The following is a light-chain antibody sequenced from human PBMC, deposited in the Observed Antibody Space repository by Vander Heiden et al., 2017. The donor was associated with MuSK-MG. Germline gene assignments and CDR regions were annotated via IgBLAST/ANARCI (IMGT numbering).Light chain of an antibody. Sequence: DIQMTQSPSTLSAAVGDRVSITCRASQIISSWLAWYQQKPGMAPKLLIYQASTLESGVPSRFSGSGSGTEFTLTISSLQPDDFATYYCQQYHSYSLTFGGGTKVEIK. V-gene: IGKV1-5*03. CDR2: QAS. CDR1: QIISSW. CDR3: QQYHSYSLT. J-gene: IGKJ4*01.